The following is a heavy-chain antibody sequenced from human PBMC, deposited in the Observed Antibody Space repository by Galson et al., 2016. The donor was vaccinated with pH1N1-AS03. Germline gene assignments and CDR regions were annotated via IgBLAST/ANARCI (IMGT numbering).Heavy chain of an antibody. J-gene: IGHJ4*02. D-gene: IGHD3-10*01. Sequence: SLRLSCAASGFSLAIYGMHWFRRAPGRGLEWVAVVKPDGIETDYTDSVQGRFTISRDNSKNSVYMQMNSLRAEDTAVYYCATGGGSRIYMSTFNYWGKGTLVTGSS. CDR2: VKPDGIET. CDR3: ATGGGSRIYMSTFNY. V-gene: IGHV3-30*12. CDR1: GFSLAIYG.